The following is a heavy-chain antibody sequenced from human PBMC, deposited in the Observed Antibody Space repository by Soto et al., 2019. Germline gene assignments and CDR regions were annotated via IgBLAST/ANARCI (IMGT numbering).Heavy chain of an antibody. V-gene: IGHV1-3*01. CDR3: ARVIGGLYYFDY. J-gene: IGHJ4*02. Sequence: ASVKVSCKASGYTFTSYAMHWVRQAPGQRLEWMGWINARNGNTKYSQKFQGRVTITRDTAASTAYMELSSLRSEDTAVYYCARVIGGLYYFDYWGQGTLVTVSS. CDR2: INARNGNT. D-gene: IGHD3-16*01. CDR1: GYTFTSYA.